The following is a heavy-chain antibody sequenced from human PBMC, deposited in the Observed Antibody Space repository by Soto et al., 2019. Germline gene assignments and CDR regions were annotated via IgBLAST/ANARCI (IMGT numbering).Heavy chain of an antibody. D-gene: IGHD3-9*01. Sequence: LRLSCAASGFTFSSYAMSWVRQAPGKGLEWVSAISGSGGSTYYADSVKGRFTISRDNSKNTLYLQMNSLRAEDTAVYYCAKVKVGYDILTGNYYYYGMDVWGQGTTVTVSS. V-gene: IGHV3-23*01. CDR1: GFTFSSYA. CDR3: AKVKVGYDILTGNYYYYGMDV. J-gene: IGHJ6*02. CDR2: ISGSGGST.